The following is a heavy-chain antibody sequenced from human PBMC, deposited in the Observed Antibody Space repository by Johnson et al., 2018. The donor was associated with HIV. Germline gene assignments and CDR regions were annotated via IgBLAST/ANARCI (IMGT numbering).Heavy chain of an antibody. CDR2: VTGTGGST. CDR1: GFTFSSYG. Sequence: VQLVESGGGLVQPGGSLRLSCAASGFTFSSYGMSWVRQAPGTGLEWVSGVTGTGGSTGYVDSMKGRFTISRDNAQNTLYLQMDSLGAEDTAVYYCARDGGYCSSTSCFRHWASAFDIWGQGTMVTVSS. CDR3: ARDGGYCSSTSCFRHWASAFDI. D-gene: IGHD2-2*01. V-gene: IGHV3-23*04. J-gene: IGHJ3*02.